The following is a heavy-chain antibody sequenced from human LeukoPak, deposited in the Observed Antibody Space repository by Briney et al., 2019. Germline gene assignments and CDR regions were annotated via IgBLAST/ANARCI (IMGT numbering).Heavy chain of an antibody. CDR2: IKSDGSR. J-gene: IGHJ1*01. D-gene: IGHD3-22*01. CDR3: ARAPSEIGGYYPEYFRH. Sequence: GGSLTLSYAASGFTFSSYWMHWVRQAPGKGLVWVSRIKSDGSRNCSDSVKGRFTISRDNAKNTVSLQMISLRAEDTGVYYCARAPSEIGGYYPEYFRHWGQGTLVTVSS. CDR1: GFTFSSYW. V-gene: IGHV3-74*01.